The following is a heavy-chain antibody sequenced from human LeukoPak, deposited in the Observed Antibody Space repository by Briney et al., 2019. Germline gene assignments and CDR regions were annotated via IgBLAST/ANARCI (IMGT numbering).Heavy chain of an antibody. J-gene: IGHJ4*02. CDR1: GFTVSSNY. CDR3: AKDLELTPFDY. D-gene: IGHD1-26*01. Sequence: GGSLRLSCAASGFTVSSNYMSWVRQAPGKGLEWVSVIYSGGSTYYADSVKGRFTISRDNSKNTLYLQMNSLRAEDTAVYYRAKDLELTPFDYWGQGTLVTVSS. V-gene: IGHV3-66*01. CDR2: IYSGGST.